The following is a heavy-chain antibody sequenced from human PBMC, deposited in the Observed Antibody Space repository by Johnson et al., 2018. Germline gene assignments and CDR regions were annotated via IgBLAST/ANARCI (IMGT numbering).Heavy chain of an antibody. J-gene: IGHJ1*01. V-gene: IGHV3-48*02. Sequence: VQLLEWGGGLVRPGGYLILSCAASGFTFDGFSMNWVRQAPGKGLEWVQHISSSGTTTYYADSVRGRFTISRDNAKNSLYLQVTSLGDEDTAVYYCARGCSYTSCYRTDYFQHWGQGTLVTVSS. CDR2: ISSSGTTT. D-gene: IGHD2-2*02. CDR1: GFTFDGFS. CDR3: ARGCSYTSCYRTDYFQH.